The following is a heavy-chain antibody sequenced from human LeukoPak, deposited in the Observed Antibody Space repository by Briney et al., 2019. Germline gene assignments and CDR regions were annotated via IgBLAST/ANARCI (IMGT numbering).Heavy chain of an antibody. CDR2: IWYDGSNK. CDR3: AREGSIGYAFDY. CDR1: GFTFSSYG. D-gene: IGHD3-22*01. J-gene: IGHJ4*02. V-gene: IGHV3-33*01. Sequence: QPGRSLRLSCAASGFTFSSYGMHWVRQAPGKGLEWVAVIWYDGSNKYYADSVKGRFTISRDDSKNTLYLQVSCPRAEDTAVYCFAREGSIGYAFDYCGQGGLVTVSS.